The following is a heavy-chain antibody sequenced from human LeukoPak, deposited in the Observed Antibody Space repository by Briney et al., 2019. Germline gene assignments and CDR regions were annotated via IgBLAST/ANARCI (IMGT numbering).Heavy chain of an antibody. CDR3: ARGIAARL. D-gene: IGHD6-6*01. V-gene: IGHV4-34*01. CDR1: GGSFSGYC. Sequence: KPSETLSLTCAVYGGSFSGYCWSWIRQPPGKGLEWIGEINHSGSTNYNPSLKSRVTISVDTSKNQFSLKLSSVTAADTAVYYCARGIAARLWGQGTMVTVSS. CDR2: INHSGST. J-gene: IGHJ3*01.